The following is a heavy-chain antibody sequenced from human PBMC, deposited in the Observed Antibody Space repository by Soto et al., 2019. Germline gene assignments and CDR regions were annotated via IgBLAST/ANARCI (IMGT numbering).Heavy chain of an antibody. Sequence: ASVKVSCKASGYTFTSYDIDWVRQATGQGLEWMGWMNPNSGNTGYAQKFQGRVTMTRDTSISTAYMELSSVTAADTAVYYCARYGSGDCNDGTCYSLFDYWGQGTLVTVSS. CDR3: ARYGSGDCNDGTCYSLFDY. V-gene: IGHV1-8*01. D-gene: IGHD2-15*01. CDR1: GYTFTSYD. J-gene: IGHJ4*02. CDR2: MNPNSGNT.